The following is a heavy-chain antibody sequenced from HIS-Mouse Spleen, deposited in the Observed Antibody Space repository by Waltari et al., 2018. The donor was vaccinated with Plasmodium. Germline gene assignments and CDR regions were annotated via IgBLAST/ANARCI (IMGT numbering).Heavy chain of an antibody. CDR1: GFTLPSSA. V-gene: IGHV3-30*04. Sequence: QLQLVEAGGGVVHPGQSLRLSFAASGFTLPSSAIPWVAQAPGKGGEWVAVICYDGSNKYYADSVKGLFTISRDNSKNTLYLQMNSLGAEDTAVYYCARAHTGYSSSWYYYGMDVWGQGTTVTVSS. CDR3: ARAHTGYSSSWYYYGMDV. D-gene: IGHD6-13*01. CDR2: ICYDGSNK. J-gene: IGHJ6*02.